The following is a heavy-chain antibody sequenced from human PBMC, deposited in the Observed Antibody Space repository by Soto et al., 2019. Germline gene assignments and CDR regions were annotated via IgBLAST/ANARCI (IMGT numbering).Heavy chain of an antibody. CDR3: SKDRLPGEFYD. V-gene: IGHV3-23*01. J-gene: IGHJ4*02. D-gene: IGHD3-3*01. CDR2: VSATAGTT. Sequence: GGSLRLSCAASGFTFSNYAMSWVRQAPGKGLEWVSLVSATAGTTYCTDSVKGRFTISRDNSRNTVYLQMNSLRADDTAVYYCSKDRLPGEFYDWGQGTLVTFYS. CDR1: GFTFSNYA.